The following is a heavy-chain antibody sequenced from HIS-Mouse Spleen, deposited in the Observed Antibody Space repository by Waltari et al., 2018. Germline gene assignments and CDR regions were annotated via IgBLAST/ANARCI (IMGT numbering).Heavy chain of an antibody. D-gene: IGHD7-27*01. CDR1: GFTVSSHY. Sequence: EVQLVESGGGLVQPGGSLRLSWAASGFTVSSHYMSWVRQAPGKGLEWVSVIYSGGSTYYADSVKGRFTISRDNSKNTLYLQLNSLRAEDTAVYYCARSNWYFDYWGQGTLVTVSS. CDR2: IYSGGST. CDR3: ARSNWYFDY. V-gene: IGHV3-66*01. J-gene: IGHJ4*02.